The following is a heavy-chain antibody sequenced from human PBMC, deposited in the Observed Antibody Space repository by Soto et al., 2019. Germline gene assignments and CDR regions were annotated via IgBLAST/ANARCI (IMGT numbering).Heavy chain of an antibody. CDR1: GFTFSSYA. CDR3: AKGGSRQQLGPPFDY. D-gene: IGHD6-13*01. CDR2: ISGSGGST. V-gene: IGHV3-23*01. J-gene: IGHJ4*02. Sequence: GGSLRLSCAASGFTFSSYAMSWVRQAPGKGLERVSAISGSGGSTYYADSVKGRFTISRDNSKNTLYLQMNSLRAEDTAVYYCAKGGSRQQLGPPFDYWGQGTLVTVSS.